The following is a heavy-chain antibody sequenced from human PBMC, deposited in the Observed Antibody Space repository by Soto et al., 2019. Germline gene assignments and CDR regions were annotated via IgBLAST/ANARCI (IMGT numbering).Heavy chain of an antibody. J-gene: IGHJ4*02. CDR3: ARDQLGARGDY. CDR2: IGVYNNNR. D-gene: IGHD3-10*01. Sequence: QVQLVQSGAEVKKPGASVKVSCKASGYTFTSYGISWVRQAPGQGLEWMGWIGVYNNNRNYAQKVQGRVTMTTDTSTSTAYMELRGLISDDTAVYYCARDQLGARGDYWGQGTLVTVSS. CDR1: GYTFTSYG. V-gene: IGHV1-18*04.